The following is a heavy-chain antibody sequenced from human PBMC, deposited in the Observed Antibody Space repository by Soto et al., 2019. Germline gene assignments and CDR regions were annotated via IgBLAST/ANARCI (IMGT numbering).Heavy chain of an antibody. V-gene: IGHV3-30*18. CDR1: GFPFSSYG. CDR2: ISYDGSNE. J-gene: IGHJ6*02. CDR3: AKAGGWDIVLVAAATACDGRDV. Sequence: QVQLVESAGGVVQPGRSLRLSCAASGFPFSSYGMHWVRQAPGKGLEWLAVISYDGSNEWYVDSVKGRFTISRDNSEDTLSLQMNSRRTEDTAVYYWAKAGGWDIVLVAAATACDGRDVWGQMTTGTVSS. D-gene: IGHD2-2*01.